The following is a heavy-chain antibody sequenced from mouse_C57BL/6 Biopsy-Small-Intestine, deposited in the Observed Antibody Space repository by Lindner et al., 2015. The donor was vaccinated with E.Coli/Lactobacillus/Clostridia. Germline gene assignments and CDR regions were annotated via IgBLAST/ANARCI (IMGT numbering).Heavy chain of an antibody. V-gene: IGHV1S26*01. CDR3: ARHEERSSLFAY. CDR2: INPSSGHT. CDR1: GYTFTSYT. J-gene: IGHJ3*01. D-gene: IGHD1-1*01. Sequence: VQLQESGPELVKPGASVKMSCKASGYTFTSYTMHWVKQRPGQGLEWIGYINPSSGHTKYNQKFKDKATLTADKSSSTVYMELSRLTSEDSAVYFCARHEERSSLFAYWGQGTLVTVSA.